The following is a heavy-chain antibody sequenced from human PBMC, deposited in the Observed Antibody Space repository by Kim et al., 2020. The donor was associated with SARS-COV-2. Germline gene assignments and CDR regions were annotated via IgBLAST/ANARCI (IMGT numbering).Heavy chain of an antibody. Sequence: YTQKFQGRVTMTRNTSISTAYMELSSLRSEDTAVYYCARGSGGSGWYGGYWGQGTLVTVSS. D-gene: IGHD6-19*01. V-gene: IGHV1-8*01. J-gene: IGHJ4*02. CDR3: ARGSGGSGWYGGY.